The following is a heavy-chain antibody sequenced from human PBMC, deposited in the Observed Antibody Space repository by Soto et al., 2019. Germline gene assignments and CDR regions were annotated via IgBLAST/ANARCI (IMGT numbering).Heavy chain of an antibody. Sequence: PSQTLSLTCAISGDSVSSNSAAWNWIRQSPSRGLEWLGMTYYRSKCYNDYAVFVKSRITINPDTSKNRFSLQLNSVTPEDTAVYYCARLGYCSGGSCYGYYYYMDVWGKGTTVTVSS. V-gene: IGHV6-1*01. J-gene: IGHJ6*03. CDR1: GDSVSSNSAA. CDR2: TYYRSKCYN. D-gene: IGHD2-15*01. CDR3: ARLGYCSGGSCYGYYYYMDV.